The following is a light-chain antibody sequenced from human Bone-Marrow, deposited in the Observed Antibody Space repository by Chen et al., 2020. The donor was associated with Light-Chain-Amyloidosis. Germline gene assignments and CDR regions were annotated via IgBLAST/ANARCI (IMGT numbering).Light chain of an antibody. V-gene: IGLV3-21*02. CDR1: NIGSTS. CDR2: DDS. J-gene: IGLJ3*02. Sequence: SYVRTQPSSVSVAPGQTATIACGGNNIGSTSVHWYQQTPGRAPLTVVYDDSDRPSGIPERLSGSNSGTTATLTISRVEAGDEADYYCQVWDRSSDRPVFGGGTKLTVL. CDR3: QVWDRSSDRPV.